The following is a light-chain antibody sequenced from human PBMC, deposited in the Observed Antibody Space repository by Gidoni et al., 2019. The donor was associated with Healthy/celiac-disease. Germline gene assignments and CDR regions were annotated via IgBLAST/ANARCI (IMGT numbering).Light chain of an antibody. CDR2: QDS. J-gene: IGLJ2*01. V-gene: IGLV3-1*01. CDR1: KLGDKY. Sequence: SYELTQPPSVSVSPGQTASITCSGDKLGDKYACWYQQKPGQSPVLVIYQDSKRPSGIPERFSGSNSGNTATLTISGTQAMDAADYYCQAWDSSTVVFGGGTKLTGL. CDR3: QAWDSSTVV.